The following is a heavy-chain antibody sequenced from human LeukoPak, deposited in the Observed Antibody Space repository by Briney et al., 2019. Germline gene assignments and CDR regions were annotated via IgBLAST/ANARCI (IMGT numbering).Heavy chain of an antibody. D-gene: IGHD3-16*01. CDR3: ARGSDDDRGFGGVTAPSDY. CDR2: ISAYNGNT. Sequence: GASVKVSCKASGYTFTSYGISWVRQAPGQGLEWMGWISAYNGNTNYAQKLQGRVTMTRDTSISTAYMELSRLRSDDTAVYYCARGSDDDRGFGGVTAPSDYWGQGTLVTVSS. J-gene: IGHJ4*02. CDR1: GYTFTSYG. V-gene: IGHV1-18*01.